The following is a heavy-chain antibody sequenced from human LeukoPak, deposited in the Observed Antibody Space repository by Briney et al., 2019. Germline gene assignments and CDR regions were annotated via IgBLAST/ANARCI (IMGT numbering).Heavy chain of an antibody. D-gene: IGHD5-12*01. CDR1: GFTFSSYS. J-gene: IGHJ6*02. CDR3: ARDISGYDWSNGMDV. CDR2: ISSSSSYI. Sequence: PGGSLRLSCAASGFTFSSYSMNWVRQAPGKGLEWVSSISSSSSYIYYADSVKGRFTISRDNAKNSLYLQMNSLRAEDTAVYYCARDISGYDWSNGMDVWGQGTTVTVSS. V-gene: IGHV3-21*01.